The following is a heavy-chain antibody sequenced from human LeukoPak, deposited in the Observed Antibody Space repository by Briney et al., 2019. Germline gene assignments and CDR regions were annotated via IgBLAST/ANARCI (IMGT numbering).Heavy chain of an antibody. J-gene: IGHJ5*02. Sequence: ASVKVSCKASGYTFTGYYLHWVRQAPGQGLEWMGWINPNSGVTNYAQSFQGRVTMTRDTSISTAYMELRSLRSDDTAVYYCARDLGVLTGYPSVLAGANWFDPWGQGTLVTVSS. V-gene: IGHV1-2*02. D-gene: IGHD3-9*01. CDR1: GYTFTGYY. CDR3: ARDLGVLTGYPSVLAGANWFDP. CDR2: INPNSGVT.